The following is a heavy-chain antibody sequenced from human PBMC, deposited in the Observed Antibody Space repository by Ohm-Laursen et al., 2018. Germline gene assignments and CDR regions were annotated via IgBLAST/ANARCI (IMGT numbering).Heavy chain of an antibody. V-gene: IGHV1-18*01. CDR1: GYTFTSYG. Sequence: ASVKVSCKASGYTFTSYGISWVRQAPGQGLEWMGWISAYNGNTNYAQKLQGRVTMTTDTSTSTAYMELRSLRPDDTAVYYCARSEGRIAVAGCDYWGQGTLVTVSS. D-gene: IGHD6-19*01. J-gene: IGHJ4*02. CDR2: ISAYNGNT. CDR3: ARSEGRIAVAGCDY.